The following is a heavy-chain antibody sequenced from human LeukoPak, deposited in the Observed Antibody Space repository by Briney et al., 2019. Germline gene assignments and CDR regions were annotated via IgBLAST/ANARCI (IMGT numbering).Heavy chain of an antibody. D-gene: IGHD3-16*02. V-gene: IGHV1-18*01. Sequence: ASVKVSCRASGYTFTSFGISWVRQAPGQGLEWMGWNSPYNGHTNYAQKFQGRVTMTTDTSTTTAYMELRSLRPDDTAVYFCARDHDGNYRASGFWGQGTLVTAPS. CDR2: NSPYNGHT. CDR3: ARDHDGNYRASGF. J-gene: IGHJ4*02. CDR1: GYTFTSFG.